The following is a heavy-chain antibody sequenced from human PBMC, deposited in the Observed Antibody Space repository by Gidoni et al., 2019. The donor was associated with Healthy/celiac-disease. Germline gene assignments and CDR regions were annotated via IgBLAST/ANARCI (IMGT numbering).Heavy chain of an antibody. V-gene: IGHV1-69*01. CDR2: IIPIFGTA. CDR3: ASGSHGGGFWSGYYSRSSCAFDI. D-gene: IGHD3-3*01. Sequence: QVQLVQSGAEVKKPGSSVKVSCKASGGTFSSYAISWVRQAPGQGLEWMGGIIPIFGTANYAQKFQGRVTITADESTSTAYMELSSLRSEDTAVYYCASGSHGGGFWSGYYSRSSCAFDIWGQGTMVTVSS. J-gene: IGHJ3*02. CDR1: GGTFSSYA.